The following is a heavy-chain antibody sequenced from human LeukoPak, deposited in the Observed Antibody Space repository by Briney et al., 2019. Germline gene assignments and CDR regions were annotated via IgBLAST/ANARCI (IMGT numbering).Heavy chain of an antibody. J-gene: IGHJ6*03. V-gene: IGHV1-2*02. Sequence: ASVKVSCKASGYTFTGYYMHWVRQDLRQGLQWMGWINPNSGDTEYPQKFQGRVTMTGDTSISTVYMELSSLRSDDTAVYYCARADSVPAGDYHYWNMDVWGKGTTVTVSS. D-gene: IGHD2-2*01. CDR3: ARADSVPAGDYHYWNMDV. CDR2: INPNSGDT. CDR1: GYTFTGYY.